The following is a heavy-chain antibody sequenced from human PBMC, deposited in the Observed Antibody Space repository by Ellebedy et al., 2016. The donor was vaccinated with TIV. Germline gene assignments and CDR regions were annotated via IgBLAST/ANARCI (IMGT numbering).Heavy chain of an antibody. CDR3: ARDRGGTAMVPWYYYGMDV. D-gene: IGHD5-18*01. J-gene: IGHJ6*02. Sequence: GGSLRLSCAASGFTFSSYGMHWVRQAPGKGLQWVAVTSYDGSQKYYADSVKGRFTISRDNSKNTLYLQMNSLRAEDTAVYSCARDRGGTAMVPWYYYGMDVWGQGTTVTVSS. V-gene: IGHV3-30*03. CDR2: TSYDGSQK. CDR1: GFTFSSYG.